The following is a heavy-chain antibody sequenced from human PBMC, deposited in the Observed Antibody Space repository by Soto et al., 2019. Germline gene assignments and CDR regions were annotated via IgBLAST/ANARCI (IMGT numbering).Heavy chain of an antibody. CDR2: ISYDGSNK. V-gene: IGHV3-30*03. J-gene: IGHJ4*02. D-gene: IGHD3-3*01. Sequence: GGSLRLSCAASGFTFSSYGMHWVRQAPGKGLEWVAVISYDGSNKYYADSVKGRFTISRDNSKNTLYLQMNSLRAEDTAVYYCARGAGFYDFWSGYYTYFDYWGQGTLVTVSS. CDR1: GFTFSSYG. CDR3: ARGAGFYDFWSGYYTYFDY.